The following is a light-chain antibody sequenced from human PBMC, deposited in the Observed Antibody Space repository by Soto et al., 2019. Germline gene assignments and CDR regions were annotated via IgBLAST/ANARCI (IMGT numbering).Light chain of an antibody. J-gene: IGKJ2*01. V-gene: IGKV3-20*01. Sequence: EFVLTQSPGTLSLSPGERATLSCRASQTVIANYLAWYQQKPGQAPRLLIYDASARATGIPDRFSGSGSGTDFTLTITRLEPEDFAVYYCQQYGSSPYTFGQGTKLEI. CDR2: DAS. CDR1: QTVIANY. CDR3: QQYGSSPYT.